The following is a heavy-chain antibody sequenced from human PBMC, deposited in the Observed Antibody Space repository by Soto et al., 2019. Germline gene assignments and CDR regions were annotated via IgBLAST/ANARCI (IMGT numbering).Heavy chain of an antibody. CDR2: IIPIFGTA. Sequence: QVQLVQSGAEVKKPGSSVKVSCKASGGTFSSYAISWVRQAPGQGLEWMGGIIPIFGTANYAQKFQGRVTMTADNSTSTAYEERGSLRAGDTGVYYWGREGEGERGGGGFDYWGQGTLVTVSS. V-gene: IGHV1-69*06. CDR1: GGTFSSYA. D-gene: IGHD3-16*01. J-gene: IGHJ4*02. CDR3: GREGEGERGGGGFDY.